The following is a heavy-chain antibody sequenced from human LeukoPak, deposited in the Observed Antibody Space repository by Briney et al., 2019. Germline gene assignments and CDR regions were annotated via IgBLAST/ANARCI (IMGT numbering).Heavy chain of an antibody. D-gene: IGHD3-3*01. CDR2: ISGGGGST. CDR3: AKGSGYESYYDMVV. J-gene: IGHJ6*02. CDR1: GFSFSSYV. Sequence: GGSLRLSCAASGFSFSSYVMSWVRQAPGKGLEWVSAISGGGGSTYYADSVKGRFTISRENSKNTLYLQMKSLRAEHTAVYYCAKGSGYESYYDMVVWGQGGTVTASS. V-gene: IGHV3-23*01.